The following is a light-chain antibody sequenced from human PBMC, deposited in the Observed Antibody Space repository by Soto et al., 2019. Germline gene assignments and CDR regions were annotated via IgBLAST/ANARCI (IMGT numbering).Light chain of an antibody. CDR1: SSDGGGYNY. CDR3: RSYTSSSTLVV. CDR2: DVR. J-gene: IGLJ2*01. Sequence: QSALTQPSSVSGSPGQSITISCTGTSSDGGGYNYVSWYQQHPGKAPKLMIYDVRNRPSGVSNGFSGSKSGNTASLTISGLQAEDVADSYCRSYTSSSTLVVFGGGTKVTVL. V-gene: IGLV2-14*01.